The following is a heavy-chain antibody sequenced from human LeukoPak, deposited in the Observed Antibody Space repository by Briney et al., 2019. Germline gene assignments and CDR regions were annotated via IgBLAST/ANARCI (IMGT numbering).Heavy chain of an antibody. V-gene: IGHV3-30-3*01. CDR1: GFTFSSYA. CDR2: ISYDGSNK. CDR3: ARDLPNKSTGMGYPGFDY. J-gene: IGHJ4*02. D-gene: IGHD6-13*01. Sequence: QPGRSLRLSCAASGFTFSSYAMHWVRQAPGKGVEWVAVISYDGSNKFYADSVKGRFTISRDNSKNTLYLQMNSLRAEDTAVYYCARDLPNKSTGMGYPGFDYWGQGTLVTVSS.